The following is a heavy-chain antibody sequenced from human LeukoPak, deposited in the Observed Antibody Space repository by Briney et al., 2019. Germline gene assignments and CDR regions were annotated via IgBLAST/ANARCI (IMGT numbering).Heavy chain of an antibody. CDR3: ASGLITAIPPFSHYQYYMDV. CDR1: GYTFTGYY. CDR2: INPNSGGT. Sequence: ASVKVSCKASGYTFTGYYMHWVRRAPGQGLEWMGWINPNSGGTYYPQKFQGRVTMTRDTSISTAYMEMSRLRSDDTAVYYCASGLITAIPPFSHYQYYMDVWGKGTTVTVSS. J-gene: IGHJ6*03. D-gene: IGHD2-21*02. V-gene: IGHV1-2*02.